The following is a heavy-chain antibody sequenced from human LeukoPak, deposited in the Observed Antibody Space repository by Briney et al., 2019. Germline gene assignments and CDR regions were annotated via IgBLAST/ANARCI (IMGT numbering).Heavy chain of an antibody. CDR3: TRDWTY. CDR1: GYTFTNYD. J-gene: IGHJ4*02. D-gene: IGHD1-1*01. CDR2: VNPDSGDT. V-gene: IGHV1-8*01. Sequence: ASVKVSCKPSGYTFTNYDINWVRQAAGQGREWMGWVNPDSGDTGFAQKFQGRLTITTNTSARIAYMEMSGLTSEDTAVYYCTRDWTYWGPGTLVAVSS.